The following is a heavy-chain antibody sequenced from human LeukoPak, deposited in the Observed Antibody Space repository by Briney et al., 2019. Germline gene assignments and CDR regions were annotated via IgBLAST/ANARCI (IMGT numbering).Heavy chain of an antibody. V-gene: IGHV1-8*03. J-gene: IGHJ6*03. CDR1: GYTFTGYD. CDR2: MNPNSGNT. CDR3: ARVAEYQLLYGGFYYYYMDV. Sequence: ASVKVSCKASGYTFTGYDINWVRQATGQGLEWMGWMNPNSGNTGYAQKFQGRVTITRNTSISTAYMELSSLRSEDTAVYYCARVAEYQLLYGGFYYYYMDVWGKGTTVTVSS. D-gene: IGHD2-2*02.